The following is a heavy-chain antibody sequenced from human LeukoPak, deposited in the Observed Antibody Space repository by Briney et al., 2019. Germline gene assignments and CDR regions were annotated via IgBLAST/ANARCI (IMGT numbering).Heavy chain of an antibody. CDR1: GGSISSGSCY. CDR2: IYTSGST. J-gene: IGHJ6*03. CDR3: ARYIEGYDSSGYYYDRGSRYYYYMDV. Sequence: PSQTLSLTCTVSGGSISSGSCYWSWMRQPAGKGLDWIGRIYTSGSTNYNPSLKSRVTISVDTSKNQFSLKLSSVTAADTAVYYCARYIEGYDSSGYYYDRGSRYYYYMDVWGKGTTVTVSS. V-gene: IGHV4-61*02. D-gene: IGHD3-22*01.